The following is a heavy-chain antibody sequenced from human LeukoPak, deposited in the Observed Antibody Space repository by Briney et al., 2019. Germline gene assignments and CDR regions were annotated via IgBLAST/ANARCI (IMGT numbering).Heavy chain of an antibody. CDR2: IYYSGST. CDR3: QTLAS. J-gene: IGHJ4*02. CDR1: GGPISSSSYY. V-gene: IGHV4-39*01. Sequence: SETLSLTCTVSGGPISSSSYYWGWIRQPPGKGLEGIGSIYYSGSTYYNPSLNSRVTISVDTSKNQFPLKLSSVTAADTAVYYCQTLASWGQGTLVTVSS.